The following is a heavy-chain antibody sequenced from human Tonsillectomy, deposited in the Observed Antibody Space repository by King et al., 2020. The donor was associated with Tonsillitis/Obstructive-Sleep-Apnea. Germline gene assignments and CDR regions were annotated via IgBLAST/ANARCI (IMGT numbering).Heavy chain of an antibody. CDR3: ASDMVLEAWGDAFDI. V-gene: IGHV4-59*01. D-gene: IGHD2-8*01. J-gene: IGHJ3*02. CDR1: GGSISSYY. CDR2: IYDSGST. Sequence: VQLQESGPGRVKPSETLSLTCTVSGGSISSYYWSWIRQPPGKGLEWVGYIYDSGSTNYNHTLKSRITITVDTSKNQFYLKLSSVTAADTAMYYCASDMVLEAWGDAFDIWGQGTMVTVSS.